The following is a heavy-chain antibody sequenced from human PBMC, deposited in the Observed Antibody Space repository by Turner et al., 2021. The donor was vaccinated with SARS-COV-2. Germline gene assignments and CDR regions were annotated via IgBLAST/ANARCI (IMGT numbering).Heavy chain of an antibody. CDR2: IIPIFGTA. J-gene: IGHJ4*02. CDR3: ARVDSYDSSGYYYDY. D-gene: IGHD3-22*01. V-gene: IGHV1-69*06. Sequence: QVQLVQSGAAVKKPGSSVKVTCKASGGTFSSYAISWVRQAPGQGLEWMGGIIPIFGTANDAQKFKCRVTITADKSTSTAYMELSSLRSEDTAVYYCARVDSYDSSGYYYDYWGQGTLVTVSS. CDR1: GGTFSSYA.